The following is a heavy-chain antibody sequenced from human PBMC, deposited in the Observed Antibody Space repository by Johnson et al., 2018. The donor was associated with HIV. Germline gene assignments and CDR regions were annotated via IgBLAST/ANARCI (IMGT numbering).Heavy chain of an antibody. CDR2: IWYEGSNK. D-gene: IGHD6-19*01. Sequence: QVQLVESGGGVVQPGRSLRLSCAASGFTFSSYGMHWVRQAPGKGLEWVAVIWYEGSNKYYADSVKCRFTISRDSSKNTLYLQLNSRRPDDTAVYYCARGSKSIAVVDGVGTGAFDTWGQGTVVTFSS. J-gene: IGHJ3*02. CDR3: ARGSKSIAVVDGVGTGAFDT. CDR1: GFTFSSYG. V-gene: IGHV3-33*01.